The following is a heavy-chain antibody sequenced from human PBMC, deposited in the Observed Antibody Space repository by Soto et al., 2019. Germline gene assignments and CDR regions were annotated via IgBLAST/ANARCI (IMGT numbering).Heavy chain of an antibody. CDR3: ARDAGRQEHNGWFDP. CDR2: IWYDGSNK. V-gene: IGHV3-33*01. Sequence: QVQLVESGGGVVQPGRSLRLSCAASGFTFSSYGMHWVRQAPGKGLEWVAVIWYDGSNKYYADSVKGRFTISRDNSKNTLYLQMNSLRAEDTAVYYCARDAGRQEHNGWFDPWGQGTLVTVSS. J-gene: IGHJ5*02. D-gene: IGHD2-8*01. CDR1: GFTFSSYG.